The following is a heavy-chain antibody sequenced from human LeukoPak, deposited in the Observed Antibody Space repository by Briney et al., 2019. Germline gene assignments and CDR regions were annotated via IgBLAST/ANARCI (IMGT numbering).Heavy chain of an antibody. CDR1: GGSFSGYY. CDR3: ATGYCSSTSCYAGDWFDP. Sequence: PSETLSLTCAVYGGSFSGYYWSWIRQPPGKGLEWIGEINHSGSTNYNPSLKSRVTISVDTSKNQFSLKLSSVTAADTAVYYCATGYCSSTSCYAGDWFDPWGQGTLVTVSS. V-gene: IGHV4-34*01. D-gene: IGHD2-2*01. J-gene: IGHJ5*02. CDR2: INHSGST.